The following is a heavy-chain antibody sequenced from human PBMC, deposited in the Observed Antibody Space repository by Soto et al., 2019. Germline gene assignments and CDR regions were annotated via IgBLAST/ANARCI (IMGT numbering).Heavy chain of an antibody. D-gene: IGHD6-6*01. Sequence: GGSLRLSCAASGFTFSSYAMSWVRQAPGKGLEWVSAISGSGGSTYYADSVKGRFTISRDNSKNTLYLQMNSLRAEDTAVYYCAKDPDSSSWVVGWFDPWGQGTLVTVSS. CDR2: ISGSGGST. J-gene: IGHJ5*02. V-gene: IGHV3-23*01. CDR3: AKDPDSSSWVVGWFDP. CDR1: GFTFSSYA.